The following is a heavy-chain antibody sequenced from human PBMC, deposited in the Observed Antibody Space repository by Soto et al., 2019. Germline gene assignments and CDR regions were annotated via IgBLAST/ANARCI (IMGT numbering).Heavy chain of an antibody. D-gene: IGHD3-16*01. CDR3: AKNGGATRGSYYFDY. CDR2: ISYDGSNK. J-gene: IGHJ4*02. Sequence: TGGSLRLSCAASGFTFSSYGMHWVRQAPGKGLEWVAVISYDGSNKYYADSVKGRFTISRDNSKNTLYLQMNSLRAEDTAVYYCAKNGGATRGSYYFDYWGQGTLVTVSS. V-gene: IGHV3-30*18. CDR1: GFTFSSYG.